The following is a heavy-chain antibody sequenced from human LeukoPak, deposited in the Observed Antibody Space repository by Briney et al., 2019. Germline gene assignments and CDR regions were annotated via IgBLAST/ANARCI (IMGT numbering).Heavy chain of an antibody. CDR2: IYPGDSDT. J-gene: IGHJ4*02. V-gene: IGHV5-51*01. CDR1: GYSFTSYW. CDR3: ARSPAVTTEGYDY. Sequence: GESLKTSCKGSGYSFTSYWIGWVRQMPGKGLEWMGIIYPGDSDTRYSPSFQGQVTISADKSTSTAYLQWSSLKASDTAMYYCARSPAVTTEGYDYWGQGTLVTVSS. D-gene: IGHD4-17*01.